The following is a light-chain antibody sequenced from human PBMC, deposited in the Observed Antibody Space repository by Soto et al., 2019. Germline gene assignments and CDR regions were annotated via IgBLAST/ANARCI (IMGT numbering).Light chain of an antibody. CDR2: DVS. Sequence: QSVLTQPASVSGSPGQSITISCTGTSSDIGGYNYVSWYQQHPGKAPNLIIFDVSNRPSGVSNRFSGCKSGNSASLTISGLQAEDEADYYCSSYTGSNTPVVFGGGTKRTVL. V-gene: IGLV2-14*01. J-gene: IGLJ2*01. CDR1: SSDIGGYNY. CDR3: SSYTGSNTPVV.